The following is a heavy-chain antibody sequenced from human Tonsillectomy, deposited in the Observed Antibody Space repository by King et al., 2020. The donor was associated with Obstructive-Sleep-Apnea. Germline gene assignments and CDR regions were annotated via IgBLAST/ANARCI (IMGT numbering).Heavy chain of an antibody. J-gene: IGHJ3*02. Sequence: VQLVESGGGLVQPGGSLRLSCAASGFIFSSYSMDWVRQAPGKGLEWGSYISSSIVSIYYAASVKGRFTISRANAKNSLYLQMNSRRAEDTAVYYCAGMTQTDAFDIWGQGTMVTVSS. CDR3: AGMTQTDAFDI. V-gene: IGHV3-48*04. CDR2: ISSSIVSI. CDR1: GFIFSSYS.